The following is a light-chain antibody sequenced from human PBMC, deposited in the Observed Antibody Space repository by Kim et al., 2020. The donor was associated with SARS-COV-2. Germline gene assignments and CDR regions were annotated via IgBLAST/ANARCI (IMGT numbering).Light chain of an antibody. CDR2: GAS. Sequence: ETVMTQSPATLSVSPGERVTLSCRASQSISNKLAWYQQKPGQAPRLLIYGASTRATGIPARFSGSGSGTEFTLDISSLQSEDFAVYYCQQYYNWPPVTFGGGTKVDIK. CDR3: QQYYNWPPVT. V-gene: IGKV3-15*01. CDR1: QSISNK. J-gene: IGKJ4*01.